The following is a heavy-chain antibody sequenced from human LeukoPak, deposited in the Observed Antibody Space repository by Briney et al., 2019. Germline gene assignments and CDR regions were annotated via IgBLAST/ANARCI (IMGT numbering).Heavy chain of an antibody. CDR3: ARAGVAAHRWSLDY. Sequence: PGGSLRLSCAASGFSFSNYGMKWVRQAPGKGLEGVAVISYEGSNKYYADSVKGRFNISRDNAKNTLYLQMNSLRAEATAVYYCARAGVAAHRWSLDYWGQKTVVTVSS. J-gene: IGHJ4*02. CDR1: GFSFSNYG. D-gene: IGHD2-15*01. CDR2: ISYEGSNK. V-gene: IGHV3-33*05.